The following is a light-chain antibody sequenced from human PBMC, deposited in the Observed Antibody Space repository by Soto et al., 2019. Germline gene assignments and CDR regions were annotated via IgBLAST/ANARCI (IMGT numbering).Light chain of an antibody. CDR2: SHN. CDR1: SSNIGSNT. V-gene: IGLV1-44*01. J-gene: IGLJ1*01. Sequence: QSVLTQPPSASGTPGQRVTISCSGSSSNIGSNTVNWYQQLPGTAPKLLIYSHNQRPSGVPDRFSVSKSGTSASLAISGLQSEDEADYYCATWDDSLDGYVFGTGTKVTAL. CDR3: ATWDDSLDGYV.